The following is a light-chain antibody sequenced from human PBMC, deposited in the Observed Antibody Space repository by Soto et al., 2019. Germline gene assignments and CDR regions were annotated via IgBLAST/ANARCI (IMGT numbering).Light chain of an antibody. CDR3: QQYNSYRE. CDR2: KAS. V-gene: IGKV1-5*03. Sequence: DIQMTQSPSTLSASVGDKVTITCRASQSISNWLAWHQQKPGKAPKLLIYKASSLASGVPSRFSGSGSGTEFTITISSLQPDDFATYYCQQYNSYREFGQGTKVEIK. CDR1: QSISNW. J-gene: IGKJ1*01.